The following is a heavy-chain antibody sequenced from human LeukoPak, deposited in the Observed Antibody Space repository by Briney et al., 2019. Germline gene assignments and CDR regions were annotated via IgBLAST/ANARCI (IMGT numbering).Heavy chain of an antibody. Sequence: GRSLRLSCAASGFTFSSYAMHWVRQAPGKGLEWVAVISYDGSNKYYADSVKGRFTISRDNSKNTLYLQMNSPRAEDTAVYYCVRDGYYYDSSGYYYIDYWGQGTPVTVSS. D-gene: IGHD3-22*01. V-gene: IGHV3-30-3*01. CDR3: VRDGYYYDSSGYYYIDY. CDR2: ISYDGSNK. CDR1: GFTFSSYA. J-gene: IGHJ4*02.